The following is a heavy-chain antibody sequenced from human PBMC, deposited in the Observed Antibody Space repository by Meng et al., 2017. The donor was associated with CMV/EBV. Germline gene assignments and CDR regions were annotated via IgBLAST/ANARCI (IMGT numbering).Heavy chain of an antibody. D-gene: IGHD2-2*01. Sequence: ASVKVSCKASGYTFTSYGISWVRQAPGQGLEWMGWISAYNGNTNYAQKLQGRVTMTTDTSTSTAYMELSSLRSEDTAVYYCAFSDCSSTSCWFDYWGQGTLVTVSS. CDR1: GYTFTSYG. J-gene: IGHJ4*02. CDR2: ISAYNGNT. V-gene: IGHV1-18*01. CDR3: AFSDCSSTSCWFDY.